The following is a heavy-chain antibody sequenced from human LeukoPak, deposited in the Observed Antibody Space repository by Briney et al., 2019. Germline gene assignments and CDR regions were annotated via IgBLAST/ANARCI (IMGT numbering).Heavy chain of an antibody. CDR1: GGTFSSYA. J-gene: IGHJ4*02. V-gene: IGHV1-69*05. CDR3: ARDGYGDYTDDY. Sequence: GASVKVSCKASGGTFSSYAISWVRQAPGQGLEWMGRIIPIFGTANYAQKFQGRVSITTDESTSTAYMELSSLRSEDTAVYYCARDGYGDYTDDYWGQGTLVTVSS. CDR2: IIPIFGTA. D-gene: IGHD4-17*01.